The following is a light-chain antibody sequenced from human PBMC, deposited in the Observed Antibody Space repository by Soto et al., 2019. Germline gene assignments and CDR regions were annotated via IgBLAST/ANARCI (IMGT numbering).Light chain of an antibody. CDR1: RTISRN. J-gene: IGKJ4*01. CDR2: GAS. V-gene: IGKV3-15*01. CDR3: QPHNNWPVVT. Sequence: EMVMTQSPVTLSGSPGERVTLSCRASRTISRNLAWYQQKPGQAPRLLIYGASTRATGIPDRFSGSGSGTEFTLTINSLQSEDLAMDYCQPHNNWPVVTFGGGTRVEIK.